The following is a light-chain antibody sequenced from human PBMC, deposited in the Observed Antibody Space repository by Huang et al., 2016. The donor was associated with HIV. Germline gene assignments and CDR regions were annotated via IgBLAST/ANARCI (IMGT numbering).Light chain of an antibody. J-gene: IGKJ2*01. CDR1: QSVRTY. Sequence: ETVLTQSPATLSLSPGERATLSCRATQSVRTYLAWYQQKPGQAPRLLIYEASNRATGIPARFSGSGSGTDFTLTISSLQPDDIAVYYCQQRSNWPWTFGQGTKLEIK. CDR3: QQRSNWPWT. CDR2: EAS. V-gene: IGKV3-11*01.